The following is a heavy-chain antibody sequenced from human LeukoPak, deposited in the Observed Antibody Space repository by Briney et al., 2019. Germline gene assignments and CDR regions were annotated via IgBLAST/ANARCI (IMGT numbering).Heavy chain of an antibody. J-gene: IGHJ6*03. CDR3: AKEEAWVTPSYYYYYMDV. CDR2: ISGSGGST. D-gene: IGHD4-23*01. V-gene: IGHV3-23*01. CDR1: GFTFSSYA. Sequence: PGGSLRLSCAASGFTFSSYAMSWVRQAPGKGLEWVSAISGSGGSTYYADSVKGRFTISRDNSKNTLYLQMNSLRAEDMAVYYCAKEEAWVTPSYYYYYMDVWGKGTTVTVSS.